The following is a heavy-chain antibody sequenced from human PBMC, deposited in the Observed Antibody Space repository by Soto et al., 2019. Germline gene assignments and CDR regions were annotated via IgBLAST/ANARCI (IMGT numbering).Heavy chain of an antibody. CDR3: AXXGPPAGY. V-gene: IGHV1-18*01. CDR2: ISAYNGNT. J-gene: IGHJ4*02. CDR1: GYTFTSYA. D-gene: IGHD2-15*01. Sequence: QVQLVQSGAEVKKPGASVKVSCKASGYTFTSYAISWVRQAPGQGLEWMGWISAYNGNTNYAQKLQGRVTMTTDTXXXXXXXXLXXXXXXXXXXXXXAXXGPPAGYWGQGTLVTVSS.